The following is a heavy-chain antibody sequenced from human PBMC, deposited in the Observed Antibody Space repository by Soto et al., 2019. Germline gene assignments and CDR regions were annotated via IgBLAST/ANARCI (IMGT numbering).Heavy chain of an antibody. CDR2: IYYSGST. Sequence: PSETLSLTCTVSGGSISSGGYYWSWIRQHPGKGLKWIGYIYYSGSTYYNPSLKSRVTISVDTSKNQFSLKLSSVTAADTAVYYCAICYGPQPVDYWGQGTLVTVSS. D-gene: IGHD2-2*01. J-gene: IGHJ4*02. CDR3: AICYGPQPVDY. CDR1: GGSISSGGYY. V-gene: IGHV4-31*03.